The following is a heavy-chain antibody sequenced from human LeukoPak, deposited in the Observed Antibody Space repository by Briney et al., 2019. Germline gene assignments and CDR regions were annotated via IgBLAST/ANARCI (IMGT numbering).Heavy chain of an antibody. Sequence: GGSLRLSCAASGFTFSSYAMHWVRQAPGKGLEYVSAISSNGGSKYYANSVKGRFTISRDNAKNSLYLQMNSLRAEDMAVYYCSSCSGGSCYSFDYWGQGTLVTVSS. CDR1: GFTFSSYA. V-gene: IGHV3-64*01. CDR2: ISSNGGSK. J-gene: IGHJ4*02. CDR3: SSCSGGSCYSFDY. D-gene: IGHD2-15*01.